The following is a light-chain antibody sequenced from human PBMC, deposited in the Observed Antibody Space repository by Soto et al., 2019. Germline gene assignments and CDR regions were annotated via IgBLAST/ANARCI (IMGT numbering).Light chain of an antibody. Sequence: QSALTQPASVSGSPGQSITISCTEVASDLDNFNFVAWYQQHPGEVPKLIMYEGSKRPSGVSNRFSGSKSDNTALLTISGLQPEDEADYYCSLYGGMLFGGGTKVTVL. CDR3: SLYGGML. CDR1: ASDLDNFNF. CDR2: EGS. J-gene: IGLJ2*01. V-gene: IGLV2-23*01.